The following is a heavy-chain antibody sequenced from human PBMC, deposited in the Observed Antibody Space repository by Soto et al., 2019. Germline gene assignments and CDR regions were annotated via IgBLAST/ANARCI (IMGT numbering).Heavy chain of an antibody. J-gene: IGHJ1*01. CDR2: ISGGGGTT. Sequence: GGSLRLSCAASGFTFSSYAMSWVRQAPGKGLEWVSAISGGGGTTYYADSVKGRFAISRDNSKNTLYLQVNSLRAEDTAVYYCAKDQAAGGTISRYFQDWGQGTLVTVSS. V-gene: IGHV3-23*01. D-gene: IGHD6-13*01. CDR1: GFTFSSYA. CDR3: AKDQAAGGTISRYFQD.